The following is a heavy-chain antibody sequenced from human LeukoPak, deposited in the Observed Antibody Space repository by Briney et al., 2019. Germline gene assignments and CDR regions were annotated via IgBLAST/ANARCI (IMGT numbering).Heavy chain of an antibody. CDR3: TRHPKGYFSRFDP. D-gene: IGHD2-15*01. V-gene: IGHV4-59*05. Sequence: SETLSLTCTVSGGSISSYYWTWIRQPPGKGLEWIGSIYYSGNTDYNPSLKSRVTISVDTSKNQFSLKLNSVTAADTAVYYCTRHPKGYFSRFDPWGQGTLVTVSS. J-gene: IGHJ5*02. CDR2: IYYSGNT. CDR1: GGSISSYY.